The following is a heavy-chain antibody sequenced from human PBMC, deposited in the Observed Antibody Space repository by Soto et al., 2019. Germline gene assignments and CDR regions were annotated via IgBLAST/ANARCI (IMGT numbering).Heavy chain of an antibody. J-gene: IGHJ5*02. Sequence: GGSLRLSCAASGFTFSSYAMSWVRQAPGKGLEWVSAISGSGGSTYYADSVKGRFTISRDNSKNTLYLQMNSLRAEDTAVYYCAKSVYCSGGSCRTPRGFDPWGQGTLVTVSS. CDR2: ISGSGGST. CDR3: AKSVYCSGGSCRTPRGFDP. V-gene: IGHV3-23*01. CDR1: GFTFSSYA. D-gene: IGHD2-15*01.